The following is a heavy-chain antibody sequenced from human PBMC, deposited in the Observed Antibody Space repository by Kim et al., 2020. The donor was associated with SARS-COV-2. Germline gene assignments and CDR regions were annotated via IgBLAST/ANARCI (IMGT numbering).Heavy chain of an antibody. V-gene: IGHV4-39*07. J-gene: IGHJ4*02. CDR2: T. CDR3: ARMSGGWTLDY. D-gene: IGHD6-19*01. Sequence: TSYTPSLKSRVTISVDTSKNQFSLKLSSVTAADTAVYYCARMSGGWTLDYWGQGTLVTVSS.